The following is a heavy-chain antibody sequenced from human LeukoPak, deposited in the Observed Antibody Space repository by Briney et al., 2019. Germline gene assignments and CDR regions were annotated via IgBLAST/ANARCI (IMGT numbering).Heavy chain of an antibody. CDR1: GYTLTKLS. Sequence: ASVKVSCKVSGYTLTKLSMHWVRQAPGKGFEWMGGFDPEEGETIYAQKLQGRVTMTTDTSTSTAYMELRSLRSDDTAVYYCASIAAAGSSSLYMDVWGKGTTVTVSS. V-gene: IGHV1-24*01. CDR2: FDPEEGET. CDR3: ASIAAAGSSSLYMDV. D-gene: IGHD6-13*01. J-gene: IGHJ6*03.